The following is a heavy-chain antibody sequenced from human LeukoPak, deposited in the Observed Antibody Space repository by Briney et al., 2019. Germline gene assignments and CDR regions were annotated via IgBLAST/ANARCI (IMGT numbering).Heavy chain of an antibody. CDR3: ARHHEGSYGPDFDY. J-gene: IGHJ4*02. CDR2: IYYSGST. D-gene: IGHD5-18*01. V-gene: IGHV4-31*03. Sequence: SETLFLTCTVSGGSISSGGYYWSWIRQHPGKGLEWIGYIYYSGSTYYNPSLKSRVTISVDTSKNQFSLKLSSVTAADTAVYYCARHHEGSYGPDFDYWGQGTLVTVSS. CDR1: GGSISSGGYY.